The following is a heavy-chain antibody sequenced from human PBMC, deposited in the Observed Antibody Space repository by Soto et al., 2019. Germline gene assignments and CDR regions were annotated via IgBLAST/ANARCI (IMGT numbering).Heavy chain of an antibody. CDR3: ARDGIAADVNWFDP. Sequence: QVQLVESGGGVVQPGRSLRLSCAASGFTFSSYGMHWVRQAPGKGLEWVAVIWYDGSNKYYADSVKGRFTISRDNSKNTLYLQMNCLRAEDTGVYYCARDGIAADVNWFDPWGQGTLVTVSS. J-gene: IGHJ5*02. V-gene: IGHV3-33*01. CDR1: GFTFSSYG. D-gene: IGHD6-13*01. CDR2: IWYDGSNK.